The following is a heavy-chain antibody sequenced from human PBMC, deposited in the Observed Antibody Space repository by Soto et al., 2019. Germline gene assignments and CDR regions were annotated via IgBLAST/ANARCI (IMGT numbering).Heavy chain of an antibody. V-gene: IGHV1-69*01. CDR3: ADGGGGFDT. CDR2: IAPMFGTS. Sequence: QVQLVQSGAEVKKPGSSVKVSCKASGGSFSSFHFNWVRQDPGQGHEWIGGIAPMFGTSNYAQRFQGRVTITANELTITAYLEVNSLRSDDTAMYYCADGGGGFDTWGQGTLVNVSS. J-gene: IGHJ4*02. CDR1: GGSFSSFH.